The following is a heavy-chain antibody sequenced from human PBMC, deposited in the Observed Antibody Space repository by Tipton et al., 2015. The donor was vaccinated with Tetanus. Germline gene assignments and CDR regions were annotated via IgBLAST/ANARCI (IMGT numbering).Heavy chain of an antibody. V-gene: IGHV7-4-1*02. CDR2: INTDTGHP. D-gene: IGHD6-13*01. Sequence: QLVQSGSELKKPGASVKVSCKASGYTFTTYGINWVRQAPGQGLEWMGWINTDTGHPTYAQGFTGRFVFSLDTSVSTAYLQISSLMTEDTAVYYCAKDPPYSSSWLDALDLWGQGTMITVTS. CDR1: GYTFTTYG. CDR3: AKDPPYSSSWLDALDL. J-gene: IGHJ3*01.